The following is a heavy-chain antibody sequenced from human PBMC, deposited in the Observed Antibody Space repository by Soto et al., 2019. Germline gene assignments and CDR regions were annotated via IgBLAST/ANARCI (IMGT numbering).Heavy chain of an antibody. Sequence: GGSLRLSCAASGFTFSSYGMHWVRQAPGKGLEWVAVISYGGSNKYYADSVKGRFTISRDNSKNTLYLQMNSLRAEDTAVYYCAKDVVLLWFGESYGYYGMDVWGQGTTVTVSS. CDR3: AKDVVLLWFGESYGYYGMDV. J-gene: IGHJ6*02. V-gene: IGHV3-30*18. CDR1: GFTFSSYG. CDR2: ISYGGSNK. D-gene: IGHD3-10*01.